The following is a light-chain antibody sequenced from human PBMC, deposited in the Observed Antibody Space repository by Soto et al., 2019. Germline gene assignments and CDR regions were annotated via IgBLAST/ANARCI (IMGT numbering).Light chain of an antibody. V-gene: IGKV3-15*01. Sequence: EIVFTQSPVTLSVSPLWIATVSFMSSQSVSSSFLAWYQQKPGQTPGLLIYATSTRATGIPARFSGSGSGTEFTLTISSLQSEDFAVYYCQHYNNWPLTFGGGTKVDIK. CDR2: ATS. J-gene: IGKJ4*01. CDR1: QSVSSS. CDR3: QHYNNWPLT.